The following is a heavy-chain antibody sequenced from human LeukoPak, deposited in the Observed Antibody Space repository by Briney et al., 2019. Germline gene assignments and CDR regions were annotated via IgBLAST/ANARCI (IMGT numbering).Heavy chain of an antibody. D-gene: IGHD2-15*01. CDR2: ISGSGGKT. V-gene: IGHV3-23*01. Sequence: GGSLRLSCAASGFTFSSYAVSWVRQAPGEGLEWVSVISGSGGKTFYAESVKGRFPISRDDSKSTLYLQMNSLRAEDTAVYYCAKSGGASCYSAADCWGQGTLVTVSS. CDR1: GFTFSSYA. J-gene: IGHJ4*02. CDR3: AKSGGASCYSAADC.